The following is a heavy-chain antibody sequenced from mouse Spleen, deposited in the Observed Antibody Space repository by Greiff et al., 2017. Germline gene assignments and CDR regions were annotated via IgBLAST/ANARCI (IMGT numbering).Heavy chain of an antibody. CDR3: ARGEWLRAMDY. Sequence: EVKLQESGPELVKPGASVKMSCKASGYTFTSYVMHWVKQKPGQGLEWIGYINPYNDGTKYNEKFKGKATLTSDKSSSTAYMELSSLTSEDSAVYYCARGEWLRAMDYWGQGTSVTVSS. CDR2: INPYNDGT. V-gene: IGHV1-14*01. CDR1: GYTFTSYV. J-gene: IGHJ4*01. D-gene: IGHD2-2*01.